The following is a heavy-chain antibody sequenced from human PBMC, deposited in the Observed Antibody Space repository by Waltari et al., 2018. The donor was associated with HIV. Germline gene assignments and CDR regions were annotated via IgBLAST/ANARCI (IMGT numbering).Heavy chain of an antibody. V-gene: IGHV4-34*01. CDR1: GGSFSGYY. D-gene: IGHD3-9*01. J-gene: IGHJ4*02. CDR3: AGYYDILTGYPGFDY. CDR2: INHSGST. Sequence: VQLQQWGAGLLKPSETLSLTCAVYGGSFSGYYWSWTRQPPGKGLEWIGEINHSGSTNYNPSLKSRVTISVDTSKNQFSLKLSSVTAADTAVYYCAGYYDILTGYPGFDYWGQGTLVTVSS.